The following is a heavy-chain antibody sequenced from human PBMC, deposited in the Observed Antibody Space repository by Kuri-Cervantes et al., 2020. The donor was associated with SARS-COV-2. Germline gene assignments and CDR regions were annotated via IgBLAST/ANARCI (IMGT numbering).Heavy chain of an antibody. J-gene: IGHJ4*02. D-gene: IGHD4-11*01. CDR3: ASHRSNYDRSFDY. V-gene: IGHV3-23*01. CDR1: GFTFSSYA. CDR2: ISGSGGST. Sequence: ETLSLTCAASGFTFSSYAMSWVRQAPGKGLEWVSAISGSGGSTYYADPVKGRFTISRDNSKNTLYLQMNSLRAEDTAVYYCASHRSNYDRSFDYWGQGVLTVSS.